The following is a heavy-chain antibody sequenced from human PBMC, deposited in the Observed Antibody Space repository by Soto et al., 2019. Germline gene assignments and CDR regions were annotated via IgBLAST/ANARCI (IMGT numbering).Heavy chain of an antibody. CDR2: ISDGSDYI. J-gene: IGHJ4*02. CDR3: ASNDEGGSRI. D-gene: IGHD2-15*01. Sequence: EVQLVESGGGLVKPGGSLRLSCVASGFTFTSYSMNWVRQAPGKGLELVSSISDGSDYIVYADSMKGRFTISRDNAKNSLYWEMNSLRAEDTAVYFCASNDEGGSRIWGQGTLVTVSS. V-gene: IGHV3-21*01. CDR1: GFTFTSYS.